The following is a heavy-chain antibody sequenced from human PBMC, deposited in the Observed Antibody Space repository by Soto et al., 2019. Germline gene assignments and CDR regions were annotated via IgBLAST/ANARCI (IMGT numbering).Heavy chain of an antibody. CDR3: ARSRPAATYYYYGMDA. CDR1: GYSFTSYW. D-gene: IGHD2-2*01. Sequence: GESLKISCKGSGYSFTSYWIGWVRQMPGKGLEWMGIIYPGDSDTRYSPSFQGQVTISADKSISTAYLQWSSLKASDTAMYYCARSRPAATYYYYGMDAWGQGTTVTVSS. V-gene: IGHV5-51*01. J-gene: IGHJ6*02. CDR2: IYPGDSDT.